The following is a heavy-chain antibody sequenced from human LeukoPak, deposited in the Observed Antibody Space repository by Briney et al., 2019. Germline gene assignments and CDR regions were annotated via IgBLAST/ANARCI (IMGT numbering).Heavy chain of an antibody. CDR1: GGSISNYY. D-gene: IGHD3-16*01. J-gene: IGHJ4*02. V-gene: IGHV4-4*07. CDR2: FYNSGST. CDR3: ARVGDYALKD. Sequence: SETLSLTCSVSGGSISNYYWSWIRQPAGKGLEWIGRFYNSGSTNCNPSLKSRVTMSVDTSKNQFSLKLSFVTAADTAVYYCARVGDYALKDWGQGTLVTVFS.